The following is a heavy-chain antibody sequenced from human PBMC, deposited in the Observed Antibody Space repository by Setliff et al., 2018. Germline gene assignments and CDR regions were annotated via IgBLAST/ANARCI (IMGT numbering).Heavy chain of an antibody. CDR3: ARLRGAFDY. D-gene: IGHD3-16*01. Sequence: SETLSLTCTVSGGSISSYYWSWIRQPPGKRLEWIGYIYYSGSTNYNPSLESRVTISVDTSKNQFSLRLNSATAAGTAVYYCARLRGAFDYWGQGTLVTVSS. CDR1: GGSISSYY. CDR2: IYYSGST. V-gene: IGHV4-59*01. J-gene: IGHJ4*02.